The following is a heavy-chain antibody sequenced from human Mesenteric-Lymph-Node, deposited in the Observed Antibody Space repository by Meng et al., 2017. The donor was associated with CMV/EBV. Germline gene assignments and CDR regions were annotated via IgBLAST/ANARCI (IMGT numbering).Heavy chain of an antibody. CDR3: ARVNGPGIDPFMDV. J-gene: IGHJ6*02. D-gene: IGHD2-8*01. Sequence: GESLKISCAASGLTVSSSYMTWVRQAPGKGLEWVSYISIVGTLIGSTIYYADSVKGRFTISRDNAKNSLYLQMNSLRAEDTAVYYCARVNGPGIDPFMDVWGQGTTVTVSS. CDR2: ISIVGTLIGSTI. V-gene: IGHV3-11*01. CDR1: GLTVSSSY.